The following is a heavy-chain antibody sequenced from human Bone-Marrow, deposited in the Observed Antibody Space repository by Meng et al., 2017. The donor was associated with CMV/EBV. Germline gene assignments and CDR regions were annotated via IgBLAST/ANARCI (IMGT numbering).Heavy chain of an antibody. V-gene: IGHV3-21*01. J-gene: IGHJ6*02. D-gene: IGHD6-6*01. CDR3: ARGRGSSSLYYYYGMDV. Sequence: GECLKISCAASGFTFSSYSMNWVRQAPGKGLEWVSSISSSSSYIYYADSVKGRFTISRDNAKNSLYLQMNSLRAEDTAVYYCARGRGSSSLYYYYGMDVWGQGTTVTVSS. CDR1: GFTFSSYS. CDR2: ISSSSSYI.